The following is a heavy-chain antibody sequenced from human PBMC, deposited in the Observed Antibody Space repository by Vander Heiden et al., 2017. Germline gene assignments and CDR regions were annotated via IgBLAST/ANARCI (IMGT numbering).Heavy chain of an antibody. CDR1: GDSISSGTHY. J-gene: IGHJ4*02. CDR3: ARKRYSSGWDFDY. Sequence: QLQLQESGPGLVKPSETLSLTCTVSGDSISSGTHYWGWVRQPPGKGVEWIGTIYYSGRTFYKPSLRSRATISVDTSKNQFSLKLNSVTAADTAVYYCARKRYSSGWDFDYWGQGVLVTVSS. V-gene: IGHV4-39*01. CDR2: IYYSGRT. D-gene: IGHD6-19*01.